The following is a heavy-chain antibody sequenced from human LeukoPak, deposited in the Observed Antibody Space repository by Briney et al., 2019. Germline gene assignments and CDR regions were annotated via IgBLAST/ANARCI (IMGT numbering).Heavy chain of an antibody. V-gene: IGHV1-2*02. CDR2: INPNSGGT. J-gene: IGHJ5*02. CDR3: ARQQYDSSGYPYYDWFDP. D-gene: IGHD3-22*01. CDR1: GYTFTGYY. Sequence: ASVKVSCKASGYTFTGYYMHWVRQAPGQGLEWMGWINPNSGGTNYAQKFQGRVTMTRDTSISTAYTELSRLRSDDTAVYYCARQQYDSSGYPYYDWFDPWGQGTLVTVSS.